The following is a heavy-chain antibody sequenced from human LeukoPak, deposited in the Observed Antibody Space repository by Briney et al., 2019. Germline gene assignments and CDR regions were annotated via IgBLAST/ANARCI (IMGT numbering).Heavy chain of an antibody. CDR1: GGSISSSSYY. J-gene: IGHJ4*02. CDR2: IYYSGST. Sequence: SETLSLTCTVSGGSISSSSYYWGWIRQPPGKGLEWIGSIYYSGSTYYNPSLKSRVTISVDTSKNQFSLKLSSVTAADTAVYYCASFAGTHFGYWGQGTLVTVSS. V-gene: IGHV4-39*01. CDR3: ASFAGTHFGY. D-gene: IGHD6-13*01.